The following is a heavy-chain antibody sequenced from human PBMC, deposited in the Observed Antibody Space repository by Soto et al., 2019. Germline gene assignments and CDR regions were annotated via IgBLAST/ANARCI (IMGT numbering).Heavy chain of an antibody. Sequence: QVQLQESGPGLVKSSQTLSLTCTVSGGSISSDGNYWSWIRQHPGKGLAWIGYIYYSGSTNYNPSLKSRVTISVDTSKNQFSLQLNSVTAADTAVYYCARARMVRGIIYYYGMDVWGQGTTVTVSS. V-gene: IGHV4-31*03. CDR1: GGSISSDGNY. D-gene: IGHD3-10*01. J-gene: IGHJ6*02. CDR2: IYYSGST. CDR3: ARARMVRGIIYYYGMDV.